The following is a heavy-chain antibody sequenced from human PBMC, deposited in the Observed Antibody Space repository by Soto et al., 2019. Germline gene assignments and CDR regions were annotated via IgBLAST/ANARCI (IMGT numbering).Heavy chain of an antibody. D-gene: IGHD5-18*01. J-gene: IGHJ3*01. Sequence: QVQLQESGPGLVKPSQTLSLACTVSGVSVGSGEYYYSWSRQPPGKGLEWIGYIYDSGITNYTPSLKGRVTMSLDRSNNQVSLKLSSVTAADTAVYFCARDVAHGYPENVWGQGTMVTVSS. CDR3: ARDVAHGYPENV. CDR2: IYDSGIT. V-gene: IGHV4-30-4*01. CDR1: GVSVGSGEYY.